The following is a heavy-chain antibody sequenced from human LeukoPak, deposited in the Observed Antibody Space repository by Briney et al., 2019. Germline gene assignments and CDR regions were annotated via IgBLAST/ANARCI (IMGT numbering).Heavy chain of an antibody. D-gene: IGHD3-16*01. Sequence: GESLKISCKGSGYSFTASWIGWVRQMPGKGLEWMGIIYPGDSDTRYSPSFQGQVTISADKSISTAYLQWSSLKASDTAMYYCAIFDFLFGEIDNWFDPWGQGTQVTVSS. CDR2: IYPGDSDT. CDR1: GYSFTASW. CDR3: AIFDFLFGEIDNWFDP. J-gene: IGHJ5*02. V-gene: IGHV5-51*01.